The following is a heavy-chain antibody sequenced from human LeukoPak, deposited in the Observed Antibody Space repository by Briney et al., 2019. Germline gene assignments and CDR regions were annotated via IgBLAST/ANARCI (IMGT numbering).Heavy chain of an antibody. J-gene: IGHJ3*02. CDR3: AREWEYYGSGSLDAFDI. D-gene: IGHD3-10*01. V-gene: IGHV4-34*01. CDR1: GGSFSGYY. Sequence: MASETLSLTCAVYGGSFSGYYWSWIRQPPGKGLEWIGYIYHSGSTYYNPSLKSRVTMSVDTSKNQFSLKLSSVTAADTAVYYCAREWEYYGSGSLDAFDIWGQGTMVTVSS. CDR2: IYHSGST.